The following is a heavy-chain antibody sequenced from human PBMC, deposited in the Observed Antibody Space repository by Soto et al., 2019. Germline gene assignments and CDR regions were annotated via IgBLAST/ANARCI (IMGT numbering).Heavy chain of an antibody. J-gene: IGHJ4*02. V-gene: IGHV1-69*02. Sequence: QVQLVQSGAEVKKPGSSVKVSCKASGGTFSSYTISWVRQAPGQGLEWMGRIIPILGIANYAQKFQGRVTITADKTTSTAYMELSSVSSEDTAVYYCARGSSDPFDYWGQGTLVTVSS. CDR2: IIPILGIA. CDR3: ARGSSDPFDY. CDR1: GGTFSSYT.